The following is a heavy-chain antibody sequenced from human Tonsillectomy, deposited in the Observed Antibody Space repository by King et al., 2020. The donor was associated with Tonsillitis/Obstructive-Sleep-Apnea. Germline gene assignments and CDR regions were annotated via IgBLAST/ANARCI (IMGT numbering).Heavy chain of an antibody. V-gene: IGHV5-51*01. CDR1: GYSFTDYW. D-gene: IGHD3-16*02. J-gene: IGHJ5*02. Sequence: QLVQSGAEVKKPGESLKISCKGSGYSFTDYWIGWVRQMPGKGLEWMGIIYPGDSDTKYSPSFQGQITISADKSISTAYLQWNSLKASDTAMYYCATLDEGSGKWGSYRYAFDPWGQGTLVTVSS. CDR3: ATLDEGSGKWGSYRYAFDP. CDR2: IYPGDSDT.